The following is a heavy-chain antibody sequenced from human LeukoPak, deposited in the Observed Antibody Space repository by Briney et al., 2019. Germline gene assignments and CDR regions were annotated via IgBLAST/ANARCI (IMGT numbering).Heavy chain of an antibody. J-gene: IGHJ4*02. Sequence: PSETLSLTCAVFGYSISSGYYWGWIRQPPGKGLEWIGSIYHSGSTYYNPSLKSRVTISVDTSKNQFSLKLSSVIAADTAVYYCARGGQQFDYWGQGTLVTVSS. CDR3: ARGGQQFDY. CDR2: IYHSGST. D-gene: IGHD1/OR15-1a*01. CDR1: GYSISSGYY. V-gene: IGHV4-38-2*01.